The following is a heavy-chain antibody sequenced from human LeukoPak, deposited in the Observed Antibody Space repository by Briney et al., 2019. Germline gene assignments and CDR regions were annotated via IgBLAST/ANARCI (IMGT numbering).Heavy chain of an antibody. D-gene: IGHD3-22*01. CDR3: AREIVVITAFDI. V-gene: IGHV4-39*07. CDR2: IYYSGST. Sequence: SETLSLTCTVSGGSISSSSYYWGWIRQPPGKGLEWIGSIYYSGSTYYNPSLKSRVTISVDASKNQFSLKLSSVTAADTAVYYCAREIVVITAFDIWGQGTMVTVSS. CDR1: GGSISSSSYY. J-gene: IGHJ3*02.